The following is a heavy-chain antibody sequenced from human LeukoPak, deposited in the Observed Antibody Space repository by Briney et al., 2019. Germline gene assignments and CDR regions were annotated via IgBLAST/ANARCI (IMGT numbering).Heavy chain of an antibody. Sequence: ASVKVSCKASGYTFTSYGISWVRQAPGQGLEWMGWISAYNGNTNYAPKLQGRVTMTTDTSTSTAYMELRSLRSDDTAVYYCARVRVVADYPHFDYWGQGTLVTVSS. CDR3: ARVRVVADYPHFDY. J-gene: IGHJ4*02. CDR1: GYTFTSYG. D-gene: IGHD2-15*01. CDR2: ISAYNGNT. V-gene: IGHV1-18*01.